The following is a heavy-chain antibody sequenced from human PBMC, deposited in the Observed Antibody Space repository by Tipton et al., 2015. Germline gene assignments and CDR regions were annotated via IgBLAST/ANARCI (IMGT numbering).Heavy chain of an antibody. CDR2: IRGSGYIT. CDR3: AKDLSTLGIYGFDV. Sequence: SLRLSCAASGISFNIYAMNWVRQAPGRGLEWVSTIRGSGYITYYADSVKGRFTISRDISKSTLFLQMNSLRAEDTALYYCAKDLSTLGIYGFDVWGQGTTVIVSS. CDR1: GISFNIYA. D-gene: IGHD3-16*01. J-gene: IGHJ6*02. V-gene: IGHV3-23*01.